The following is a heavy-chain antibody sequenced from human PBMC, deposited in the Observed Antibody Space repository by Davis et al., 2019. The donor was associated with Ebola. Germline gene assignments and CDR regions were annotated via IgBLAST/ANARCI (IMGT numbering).Heavy chain of an antibody. J-gene: IGHJ6*04. Sequence: GESLKISCSASGFTFSSYAMHWVRQAPGKGLEWVAVISYDGSNKYYADSVKGRFTISRDNSKNTLYLQMNSLRAEDTAVYYCAKRLLWFGEADYYGMDVWGKGTTVTVSS. CDR1: GFTFSSYA. CDR3: AKRLLWFGEADYYGMDV. D-gene: IGHD3-10*01. V-gene: IGHV3-30-3*01. CDR2: ISYDGSNK.